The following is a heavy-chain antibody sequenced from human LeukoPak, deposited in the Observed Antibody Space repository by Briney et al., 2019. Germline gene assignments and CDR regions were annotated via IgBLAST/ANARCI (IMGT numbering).Heavy chain of an antibody. CDR1: GFAFSSYW. CDR3: ARVGSGTLAAAGSHLPGY. Sequence: GGSLRLSCAASGFAFSSYWMHWVRQAPGKGLVWVSRINSDGSSTSYADSVKGRFTISRDNAKNTLYLQMNSLRAEDTAVYYCARVGSGTLAAAGSHLPGYWGQGTLVTVSS. J-gene: IGHJ4*02. D-gene: IGHD6-13*01. CDR2: INSDGSST. V-gene: IGHV3-74*01.